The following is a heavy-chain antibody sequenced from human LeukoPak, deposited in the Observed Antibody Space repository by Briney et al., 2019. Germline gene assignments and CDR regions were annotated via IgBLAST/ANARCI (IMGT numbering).Heavy chain of an antibody. J-gene: IGHJ4*02. V-gene: IGHV3-30*18. CDR2: ISYDGSNE. CDR3: AKDSRNIGWFGEPASDY. Sequence: HAGRSLRLSCAAPGFTFSSYGMHWVRQAPGKGLEWVAVISYDGSNEYYADSVKGRFTISRDNSKNTLYLQMNSLRAEDTAVYYCAKDSRNIGWFGEPASDYWGQGTLVTVSS. CDR1: GFTFSSYG. D-gene: IGHD3-10*01.